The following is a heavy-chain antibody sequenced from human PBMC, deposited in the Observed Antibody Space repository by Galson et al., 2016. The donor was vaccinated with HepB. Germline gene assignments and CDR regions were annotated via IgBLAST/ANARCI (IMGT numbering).Heavy chain of an antibody. D-gene: IGHD5-12*01. Sequence: SLRLSCAGSGFTYSDYSINWVRQAPGKGLEWVSYLSSSSTLIYYADSVKGRFTVSRDNAKNSLYLQMNSLRAEDTAVYYCARDRHGYTYYGTLGIGYFDLWGRCTLVTVSS. V-gene: IGHV3-48*01. J-gene: IGHJ2*01. CDR1: GFTYSDYS. CDR3: ARDRHGYTYYGTLGIGYFDL. CDR2: LSSSSTLI.